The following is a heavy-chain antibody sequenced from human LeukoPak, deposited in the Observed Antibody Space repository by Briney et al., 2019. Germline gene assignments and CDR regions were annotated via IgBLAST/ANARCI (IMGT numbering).Heavy chain of an antibody. CDR2: MNPNSGNT. V-gene: IGHV1-8*01. Sequence: ASVKVSCKASGYTFTSYDINWVRQATGQGLEWMGWMNPNSGNTGYAQKFQGRVTMTRNTSISTAYMELSSLRSEDTAVYYCARVPGFTGCSSTSCQTDYWGQGTLVTVSS. CDR3: ARVPGFTGCSSTSCQTDY. CDR1: GYTFTSYD. D-gene: IGHD2-2*01. J-gene: IGHJ4*02.